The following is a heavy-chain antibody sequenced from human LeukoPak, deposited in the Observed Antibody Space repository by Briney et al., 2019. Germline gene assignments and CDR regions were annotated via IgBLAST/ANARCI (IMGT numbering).Heavy chain of an antibody. Sequence: PSETLSLTCTVSGGSISSGGYYWSWIRQHPGTGLEWIGYIYYSGSTYYNPSLKSRVTISVDTSKNQFSLKLSSVTAADTAVYYCAINGYSYGYYYYGMDVWGQGTTVTVSS. CDR2: IYYSGST. J-gene: IGHJ6*02. CDR1: GGSISSGGYY. CDR3: AINGYSYGYYYYGMDV. D-gene: IGHD5-18*01. V-gene: IGHV4-31*03.